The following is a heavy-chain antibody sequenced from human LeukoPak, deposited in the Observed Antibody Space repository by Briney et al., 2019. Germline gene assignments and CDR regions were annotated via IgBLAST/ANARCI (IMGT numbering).Heavy chain of an antibody. D-gene: IGHD2-2*01. CDR2: IYSGGST. CDR3: ARDKVACSSTSCHYWCFDL. J-gene: IGHJ2*01. V-gene: IGHV3-53*01. CDR1: GFTVSSNY. Sequence: GGSLRLSCAASGFTVSSNYMSWVRQAPGKGLEWVSVIYSGGSTYYADSVKGRFTISRDNSKNTLYLQMNSLRAEDTAVYYCARDKVACSSTSCHYWCFDLWGRGTLVTVSS.